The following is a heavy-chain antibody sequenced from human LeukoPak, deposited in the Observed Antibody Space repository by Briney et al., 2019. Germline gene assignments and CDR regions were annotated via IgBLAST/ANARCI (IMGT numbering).Heavy chain of an antibody. D-gene: IGHD2-2*01. Sequence: SETLSLTCTVYGGSISSSSYYWGWIRRPPGKGLEWIGSIYYSGSTYYNPSLKSRVTISVDTSKNQFSLKLSSVTAADTAVYYCARNLKYCSSTSCYHGSFDYWGQGTLVTVSS. CDR3: ARNLKYCSSTSCYHGSFDY. CDR2: IYYSGST. CDR1: GGSISSSSYY. J-gene: IGHJ4*02. V-gene: IGHV4-39*01.